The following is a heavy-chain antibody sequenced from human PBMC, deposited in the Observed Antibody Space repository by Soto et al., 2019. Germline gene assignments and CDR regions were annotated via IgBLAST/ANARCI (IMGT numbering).Heavy chain of an antibody. CDR1: GFAVGGFS. J-gene: IGHJ4*02. D-gene: IGHD5-18*01. CDR2: MFTTGTT. CDR3: ARERYSYGFDY. V-gene: IGHV3-53*01. Sequence: EVQLVESGGELIQPGGSLRLSFAASGFAVGGFSMNWVRQAPGKGLEWVSVMFTTGTTYYADSVKGRFTISRDDSKNTLYLQMNSLRAEDTAVYYCARERYSYGFDYWGQGTVVTVSS.